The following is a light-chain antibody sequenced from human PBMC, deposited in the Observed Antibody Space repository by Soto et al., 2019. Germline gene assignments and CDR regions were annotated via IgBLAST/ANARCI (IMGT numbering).Light chain of an antibody. CDR2: WEY. CDR1: QSVLYSSNNKNY. J-gene: IGKJ1*01. V-gene: IGKV4-1*01. Sequence: DIVMTQSPDSLAVSLGERATINCKSSQSVLYSSNNKNYLAWYQQKPGQSPKLLIYWEYTREFGVPDRYSGSGSGTDFTLTISSLQAEEVAVYYCQQYYSPWTFGQGTKVEIK. CDR3: QQYYSPWT.